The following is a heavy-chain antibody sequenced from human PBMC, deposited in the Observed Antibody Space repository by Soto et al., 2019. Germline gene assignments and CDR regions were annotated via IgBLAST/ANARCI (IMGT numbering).Heavy chain of an antibody. J-gene: IGHJ6*02. CDR2: INPNSGGT. CDR1: GYTFTDYY. V-gene: IGHV1-2*04. Sequence: GASVKVSCKASGYTFTDYYIHWVRQAPGQGLEWMGWINPNSGGTNYAQKFQGWVTMTRDTSISTAYMELSRLRSDDTAVYYCAREELRFLEWSIPDYGMDVWGQGTTVTVSS. CDR3: AREELRFLEWSIPDYGMDV. D-gene: IGHD3-3*01.